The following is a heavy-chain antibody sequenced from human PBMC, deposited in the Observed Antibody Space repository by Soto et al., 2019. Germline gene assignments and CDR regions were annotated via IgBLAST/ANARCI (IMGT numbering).Heavy chain of an antibody. V-gene: IGHV3-23*01. J-gene: IGHJ6*02. CDR3: ARYIPGVRYYGMDV. D-gene: IGHD2-2*01. Sequence: GXSLRLSCAASGFTFSSYAMKWFRQASVNGLEWVSLIGESGTPTYYADSVKGRFTISRDNSGNTLFLEMYSLRAEDTAVYYCARYIPGVRYYGMDVWGQGTTVTVSS. CDR1: GFTFSSYA. CDR2: IGESGTPT.